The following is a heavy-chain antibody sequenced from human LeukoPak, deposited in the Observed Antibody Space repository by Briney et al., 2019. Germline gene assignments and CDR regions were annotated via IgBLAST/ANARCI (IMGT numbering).Heavy chain of an antibody. CDR1: GGSISGYS. V-gene: IGHV4-38-2*02. CDR2: IYHSGST. J-gene: IGHJ4*02. D-gene: IGHD6-19*01. CDR3: ARLKAGYSSGWYFDY. Sequence: PSETLSLTCTVSGGSISGYSWSWIRQPPGKGLEWIGSIYHSGSTYYNPSLKSRVTISVDTSKNQFSLKLSSVTAADTAVYYCARLKAGYSSGWYFDYWGQGTLVTVSS.